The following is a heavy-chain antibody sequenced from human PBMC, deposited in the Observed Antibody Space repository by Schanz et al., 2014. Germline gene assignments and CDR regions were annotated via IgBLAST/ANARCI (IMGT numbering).Heavy chain of an antibody. Sequence: QVQLQESGPRLVKPSQTLSLTCTVSGGSISSGAYSWSWIRQPPGKRPEWIGYIYSSGTTYDNPSLKMRISRQKDTSKNQFPRKRSSVTAADTAVYYCARDRGMTTSDYYYGMDVWGQGTTVTVSS. J-gene: IGHJ6*02. CDR1: GGSISSGAYS. D-gene: IGHD4-17*01. CDR3: ARDRGMTTSDYYYGMDV. V-gene: IGHV4-30-4*07. CDR2: IYSSGTT.